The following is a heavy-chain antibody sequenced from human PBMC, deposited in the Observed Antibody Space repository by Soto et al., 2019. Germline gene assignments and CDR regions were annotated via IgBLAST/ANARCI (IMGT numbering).Heavy chain of an antibody. D-gene: IGHD3-3*02. CDR2: VFSSGST. J-gene: IGHJ6*02. CDR1: GGAISSYY. Sequence: QVQLQESGPGLVKPSETLSLTCSVPGGAISSYYWSWVRQPAGKGLEWIGRVFSSGSTNYNAYLTSRVTMSIDTSKNEVSLTLRSVTAADTAGYYCARVAFSYGGMDVGGPGTTVTVSS. V-gene: IGHV4-4*07. CDR3: ARVAFSYGGMDV.